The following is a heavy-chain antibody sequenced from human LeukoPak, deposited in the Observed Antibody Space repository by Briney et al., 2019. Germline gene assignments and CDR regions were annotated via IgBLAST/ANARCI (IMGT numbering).Heavy chain of an antibody. CDR1: GYTFTGYF. CDR3: AMTDLTYYFDY. D-gene: IGHD2-21*02. Sequence: ASVKVSCKASGYTFTGYFMLWVRQAPGQGLEWMGWINPNSGDTNYAQKFQGRVTMTRDTSISTAYMELNRLRSDDTAVYYCAMTDLTYYFDYWGQGTLVTVSS. V-gene: IGHV1-2*02. J-gene: IGHJ4*02. CDR2: INPNSGDT.